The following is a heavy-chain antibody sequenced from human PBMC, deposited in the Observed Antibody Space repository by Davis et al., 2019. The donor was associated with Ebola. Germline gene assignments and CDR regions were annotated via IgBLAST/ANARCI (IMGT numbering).Heavy chain of an antibody. CDR3: ARDPRVGLLFVQDWALDY. CDR2: INAGNGNT. J-gene: IGHJ4*02. Sequence: ASVKVSCKASGYTFTSYGISWVRQAPGQGLEWMGWINAGNGNTKYSQKFQGRVTIIRDTSASTAYMELSSLRSEDTAVYYCARDPRVGLLFVQDWALDYWGQGTLVTVSS. V-gene: IGHV1-3*01. D-gene: IGHD3-16*01. CDR1: GYTFTSYG.